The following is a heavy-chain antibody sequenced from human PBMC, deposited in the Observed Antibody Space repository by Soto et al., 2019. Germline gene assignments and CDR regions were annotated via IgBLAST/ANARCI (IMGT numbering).Heavy chain of an antibody. D-gene: IGHD3-16*01. CDR3: ARASTGELWVYANWFDP. CDR1: GFSISSGDYY. Sequence: SETLSLTCPFSGFSISSGDYYWSWIRQPPGKGLEWIGFIYYSGGTYYKPSLKSRVTISVDTSKNKFSLNLSSVTAADTAVYYCARASTGELWVYANWFDPWGPGTLVTVSS. V-gene: IGHV4-30-4*01. J-gene: IGHJ5*02. CDR2: IYYSGGT.